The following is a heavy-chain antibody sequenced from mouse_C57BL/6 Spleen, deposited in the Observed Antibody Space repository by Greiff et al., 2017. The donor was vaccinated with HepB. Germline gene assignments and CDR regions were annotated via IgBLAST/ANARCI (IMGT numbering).Heavy chain of an antibody. Sequence: EVQLQESGPGLVKPSQSLSLTCSVTGYSITSGYYWNWIRQFPGNKLEWMGYISYDGSNNYNPSLKNRISITRDTSKNQFFLKLNSVTTEDTATYYCASLITTVVATDFDVWGTGTTVTVSS. CDR3: ASLITTVVATDFDV. V-gene: IGHV3-6*01. J-gene: IGHJ1*03. CDR1: GYSITSGYY. D-gene: IGHD1-1*01. CDR2: ISYDGSN.